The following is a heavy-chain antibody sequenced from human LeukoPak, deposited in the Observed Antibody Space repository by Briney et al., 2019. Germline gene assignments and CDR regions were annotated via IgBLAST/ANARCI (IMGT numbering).Heavy chain of an antibody. J-gene: IGHJ6*02. CDR2: ISHSGST. CDR3: AVYGDPNPTYYYYYYGMDV. D-gene: IGHD4-17*01. V-gene: IGHV4-34*01. Sequence: PSETLSLTCAVYGGSFSGYYWSWIRQPPGKGLEWIGEISHSGSTNYNPSLKSRVTISVDTSKNQFSLKLSSVTAADTAVYYCAVYGDPNPTYYYYYYGMDVWGQGTTVTVSS. CDR1: GGSFSGYY.